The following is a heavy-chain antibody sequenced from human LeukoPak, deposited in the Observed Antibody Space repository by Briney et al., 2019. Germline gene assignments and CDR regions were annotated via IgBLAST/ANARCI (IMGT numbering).Heavy chain of an antibody. CDR3: ARSSGGAFDI. V-gene: IGHV1-18*01. J-gene: IGHJ3*02. D-gene: IGHD3-22*01. CDR2: ITPSNGNT. CDR1: GYFFPSYG. Sequence: ASVKVSCKTSGYFFPSYGISWVRQAPGQGLEWIGWITPSNGNTHYAQNFQGRVTVTTDTSTSTVYMELGSLRSDDTAVYYCARSSGGAFDIWGQGTMVTVSS.